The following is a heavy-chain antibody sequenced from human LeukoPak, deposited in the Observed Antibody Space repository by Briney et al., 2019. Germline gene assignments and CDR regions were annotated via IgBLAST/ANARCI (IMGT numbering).Heavy chain of an antibody. D-gene: IGHD3-10*01. CDR2: IYYSGST. J-gene: IGHJ4*02. Sequence: SETLSLTCTVSGDSISSYYWSWIRQPPGKGLEWIGYIYYSGSTNYNPSLKSRVTISVDTSKNQFSLKLSSVTAADTAVYYCARVTMVRGIDYWGQGTLVTVSS. CDR1: GDSISSYY. CDR3: ARVTMVRGIDY. V-gene: IGHV4-59*01.